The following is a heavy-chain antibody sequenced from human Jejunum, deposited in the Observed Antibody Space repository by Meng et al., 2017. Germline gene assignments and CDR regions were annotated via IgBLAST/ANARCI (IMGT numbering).Heavy chain of an antibody. CDR1: GFTFSHNG. V-gene: IGHV3-33*01. J-gene: IGHJ6*02. CDR2: IYYDGNNK. CDR3: AREGYWNGKPNDDHGMDV. Sequence: GGSLRLSCEGSGFTFSHNGIHWVRQAPGKGLEWVAVIYYDGNNKYYADSVKGRFTISRDNSKNTAYLQMNSLRAEDTAVYYCAREGYWNGKPNDDHGMDVWGQGNTVNGAS. D-gene: IGHD1-1*01.